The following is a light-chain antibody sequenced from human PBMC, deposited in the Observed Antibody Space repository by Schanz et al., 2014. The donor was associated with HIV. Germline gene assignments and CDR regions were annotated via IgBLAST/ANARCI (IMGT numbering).Light chain of an antibody. J-gene: IGLJ3*02. CDR1: SSDVGGFYY. Sequence: QSALTQPASVSGSPGQSITISCTGTSSDVGGFYYVSWYQQHPGKAPKLMIYDVRHRPSGISNRFSGSKSGNTASLSISGLQAEDEADYYCCSYAGSYFFWVFGGGTKLTVL. CDR3: CSYAGSYFFWV. CDR2: DVR. V-gene: IGLV2-14*03.